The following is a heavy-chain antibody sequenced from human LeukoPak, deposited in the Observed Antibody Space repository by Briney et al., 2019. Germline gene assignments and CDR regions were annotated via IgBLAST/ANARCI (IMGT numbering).Heavy chain of an antibody. Sequence: GGSLRLSCAASGFTFSSYSMNWVRQAPGKGLEWVSSISSSSSYIYYADSVKGRFTISRDNAKNSLYLQMNSLRAEDTAVYCCARDEDTAMEYWGQGTLVTVSS. CDR1: GFTFSSYS. J-gene: IGHJ4*02. CDR2: ISSSSSYI. V-gene: IGHV3-21*01. CDR3: ARDEDTAMEY. D-gene: IGHD5-18*01.